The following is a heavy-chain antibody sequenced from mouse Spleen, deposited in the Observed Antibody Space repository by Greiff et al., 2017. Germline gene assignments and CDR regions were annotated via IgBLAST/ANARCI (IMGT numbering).Heavy chain of an antibody. D-gene: IGHD2-4*01. Sequence: EVQLVESGGDLVKPGGSLKLSCAASGFTFSSYGMSWVRQTPDKRLEWVATISSGGSYTYYPDSVKGRFTISRDNAKNTLYLQMSSLKSEDTAMYYCARQDYDYDTWFAYWGQGTLVTVSA. V-gene: IGHV5-6*01. J-gene: IGHJ3*01. CDR2: ISSGGSYT. CDR1: GFTFSSYG. CDR3: ARQDYDYDTWFAY.